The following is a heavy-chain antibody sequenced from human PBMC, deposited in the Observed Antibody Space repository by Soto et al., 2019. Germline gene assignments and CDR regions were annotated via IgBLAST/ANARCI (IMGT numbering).Heavy chain of an antibody. CDR2: ISGSGRST. V-gene: IGHV3-23*01. CDR1: GFTFTTYA. Sequence: SLKISSAASGFTFTTYAMSWVRQAPGKGLEWVSTISGSGRSTYYADSVKGRFTMSRDNSKSTLYLQMNSLRDEDTAIYYCARGRGYNNYGGDFDVWGQGTMVTV. J-gene: IGHJ3*01. D-gene: IGHD4-4*01. CDR3: ARGRGYNNYGGDFDV.